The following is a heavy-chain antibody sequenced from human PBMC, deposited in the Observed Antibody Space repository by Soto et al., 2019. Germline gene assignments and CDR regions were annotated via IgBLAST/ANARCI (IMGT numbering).Heavy chain of an antibody. D-gene: IGHD3-22*01. J-gene: IGHJ4*02. CDR2: ISSRSSKI. CDR3: ARDTKMLAPLIYMDH. CDR1: GFTFNIYS. Sequence: GGSLRLSCAASGFTFNIYSMNWVRQAPGKGLEWVSSISSRSSKIDYADSVKGRFTISRDNANNSPYLQMNNLSADDTAVYYCARDTKMLAPLIYMDHWGRGTLVTVSS. V-gene: IGHV3-21*01.